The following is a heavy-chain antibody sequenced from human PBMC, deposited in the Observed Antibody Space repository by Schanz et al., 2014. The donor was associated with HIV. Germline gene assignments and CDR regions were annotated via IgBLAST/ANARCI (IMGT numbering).Heavy chain of an antibody. V-gene: IGHV3-23*04. D-gene: IGHD5-18*01. CDR1: GFTFSTYA. Sequence: VQLVESGGGVVQPGRSLRLSCAASGFTFSTYAMHWVRQAPGKGLEWVSLISGSGGHTYYADSVKGRFTISRDNAKNSLYLQRHSLRAEDTALYYCAKDLSPYNVHTTLVTPPVGYGMDVWGQGTTVTVSS. J-gene: IGHJ6*02. CDR3: AKDLSPYNVHTTLVTPPVGYGMDV. CDR2: ISGSGGHT.